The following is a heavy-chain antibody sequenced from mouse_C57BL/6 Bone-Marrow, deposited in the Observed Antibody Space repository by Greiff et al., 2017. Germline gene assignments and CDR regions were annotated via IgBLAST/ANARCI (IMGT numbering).Heavy chain of an antibody. CDR2: ISSGSSTI. D-gene: IGHD4-1*01. CDR3: ARARTGLNFDD. Sequence: EVHLVESGGGLVKPGGSLKLSCAASGFTFSDYGMHWVRQAPEKGLEWVAYISSGSSTIYYADTVKGRFTISRDNAKNTLFLQMTSLRSEDTAMYYCARARTGLNFDDWGQGTTLTVSS. CDR1: GFTFSDYG. V-gene: IGHV5-17*01. J-gene: IGHJ2*01.